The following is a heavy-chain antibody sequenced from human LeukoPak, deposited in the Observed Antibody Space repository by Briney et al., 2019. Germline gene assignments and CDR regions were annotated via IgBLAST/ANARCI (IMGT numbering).Heavy chain of an antibody. CDR2: INPNSGGT. Sequence: ASVKVSCKASGYTFTGYYMHWVRQAPGQGFEWMGWINPNSGGTNYAQKFQGRVTMTRDTSISTAYMELSRLRSDDTAVYYCVRGLYYYGSGSYAGGYWGQGTLVTVSS. J-gene: IGHJ4*02. CDR3: VRGLYYYGSGSYAGGY. D-gene: IGHD3-10*01. CDR1: GYTFTGYY. V-gene: IGHV1-2*02.